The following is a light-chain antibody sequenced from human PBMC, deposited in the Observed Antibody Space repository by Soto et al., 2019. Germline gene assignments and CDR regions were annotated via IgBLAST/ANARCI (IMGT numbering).Light chain of an antibody. CDR3: QHRRNWPSWT. J-gene: IGKJ1*01. Sequence: EIVLTQSPGTLSLSPGERATLSCRASQSVSTNYLAWYQQKPGQAPRLLIYGASTRATGIPARFSGSGSGTDFTLTISRLETEDLAVYYCQHRRNWPSWTFGQGTKVDIK. CDR1: QSVSTNY. V-gene: IGKV3D-20*02. CDR2: GAS.